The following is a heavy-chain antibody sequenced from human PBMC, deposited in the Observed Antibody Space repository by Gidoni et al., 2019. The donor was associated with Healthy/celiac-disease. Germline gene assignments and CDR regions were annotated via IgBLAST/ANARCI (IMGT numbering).Heavy chain of an antibody. CDR1: GFTFISYA. V-gene: IGHV3-64D*06. Sequence: EVQLVESGGGLVQPGGSLRLSCSASGFTFISYAMHWVRQAPGKGLEYVSAISSNGGSTYYADSVKGRFTISRDNSKNTLYLQMSSLRAEETAVYYCVKDRFQQWLVIFDYWGQGTLVTVSS. J-gene: IGHJ4*02. CDR2: ISSNGGST. CDR3: VKDRFQQWLVIFDY. D-gene: IGHD6-19*01.